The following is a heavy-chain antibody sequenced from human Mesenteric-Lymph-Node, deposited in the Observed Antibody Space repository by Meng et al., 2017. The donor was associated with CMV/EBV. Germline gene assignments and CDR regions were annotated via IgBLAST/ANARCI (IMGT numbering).Heavy chain of an antibody. CDR2: ISTNNTDM. J-gene: IGHJ6*02. V-gene: IGHV3-21*01. CDR1: GFTFSNYS. Sequence: GESLKISCAASGFTFSNYSINWVRQAPGKGLEWVSSISTNNTDMYSADSVRGRFTISRDNAKNSLYLQMNSLRAEDTAVYYCARGTLYYGMDVWGQGTTVTVSS. CDR3: ARGTLYYGMDV. D-gene: IGHD1-1*01.